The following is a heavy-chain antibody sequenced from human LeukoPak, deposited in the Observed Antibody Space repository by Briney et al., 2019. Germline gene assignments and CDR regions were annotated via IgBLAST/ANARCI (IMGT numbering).Heavy chain of an antibody. CDR3: AKLSSTSRTPEYDY. CDR1: GFTFSSYA. D-gene: IGHD2-2*01. J-gene: IGHJ4*02. Sequence: PGGSLRLSCAASGFTFSSYAMSWVRQAPGKGLEWVSAISGSGGSTYCADSVKGRFTISRDNSKNTLYLQMNSLRAEDTAVYYCAKLSSTSRTPEYDYWGQGTLVTVSS. CDR2: ISGSGGST. V-gene: IGHV3-23*01.